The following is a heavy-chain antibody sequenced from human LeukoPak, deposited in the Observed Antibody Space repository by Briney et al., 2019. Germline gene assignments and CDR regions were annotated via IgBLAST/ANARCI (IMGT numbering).Heavy chain of an antibody. V-gene: IGHV4-31*11. J-gene: IGHJ6*02. CDR3: ARAGVGVVPAASMDV. D-gene: IGHD2-2*01. CDR2: IYYSGST. CDR1: GGSISSGGYY. Sequence: SETLSLTCAVSGGSISSGGYYWSWIRQHPGKGLEWIGYIYYSGSTYYNPSLKSRVTISVDTSKNQFSLKLSSVTAADTAVYYCARAGVGVVPAASMDVWGQGTTVTVSS.